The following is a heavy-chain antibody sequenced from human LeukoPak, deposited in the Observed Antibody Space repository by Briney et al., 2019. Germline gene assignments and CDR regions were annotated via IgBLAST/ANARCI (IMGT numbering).Heavy chain of an antibody. J-gene: IGHJ4*02. CDR2: IYHSGST. D-gene: IGHD3-22*01. CDR1: GYSISSGYY. CDR3: ARYYYDSSGYYLGDYFDY. Sequence: SETQSLTCTVSGYSISSGYYWAWIRQPPGKGLEWIESIYHSGSTYYNPSLKSRVTISVDTSKNQFSLMLSSVTASDTAVYYCARYYYDSSGYYLGDYFDYWGQGTLVTVSS. V-gene: IGHV4-38-2*02.